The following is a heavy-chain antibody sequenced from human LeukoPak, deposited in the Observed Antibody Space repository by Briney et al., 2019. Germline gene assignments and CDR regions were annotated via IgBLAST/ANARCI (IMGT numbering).Heavy chain of an antibody. CDR2: RSYDGST. Sequence: SETLSLTCTVAGXSITSSNYWWGWIRQPPGKGLEWVRSRSYDGSTLYSPSLKRRVTISVDTSRNQIFLKLTAVTATDAAVYYCARHSDSGTYRQYAFDIWGQGTMVTVSS. D-gene: IGHD1-26*01. J-gene: IGHJ3*02. CDR1: GXSITSSNYW. V-gene: IGHV4-39*01. CDR3: ARHSDSGTYRQYAFDI.